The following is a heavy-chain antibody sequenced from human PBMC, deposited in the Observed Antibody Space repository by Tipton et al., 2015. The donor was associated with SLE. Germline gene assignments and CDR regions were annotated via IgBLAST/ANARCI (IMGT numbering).Heavy chain of an antibody. CDR3: ARGYSSSSGGYYYYYMDV. CDR2: MFYSGTT. D-gene: IGHD6-6*01. Sequence: TLSLTCTVSGGSISSSSYYWGWIRQPPGKGLEWIGSMFYSGTTYYNPSLKSRFTISVDTSKNQFSLKLSSVTAADTAVYYCARGYSSSSGGYYYYYMDVWGKGTTVTVSS. V-gene: IGHV4-39*07. CDR1: GGSISSSSYY. J-gene: IGHJ6*03.